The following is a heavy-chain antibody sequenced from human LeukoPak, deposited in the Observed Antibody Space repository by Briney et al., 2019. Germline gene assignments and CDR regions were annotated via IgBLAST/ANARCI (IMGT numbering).Heavy chain of an antibody. CDR2: IYHSGST. V-gene: IGHV4-30-2*01. Sequence: SQTLSLTCAVSGGSISSGGYSWSWIRQPPGKGLEWIGYIYHSGSTYYNPSLKSRVTISVDTSKNQFSLKLSSVTAADTAVYYCARGTLRYFDWSPGGWFDPWGQGTLVTVSS. J-gene: IGHJ5*02. CDR1: GGSISSGGYS. CDR3: ARGTLRYFDWSPGGWFDP. D-gene: IGHD3-9*01.